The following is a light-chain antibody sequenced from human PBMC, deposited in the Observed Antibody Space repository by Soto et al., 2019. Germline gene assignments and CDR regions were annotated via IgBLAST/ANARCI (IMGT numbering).Light chain of an antibody. V-gene: IGLV2-8*01. J-gene: IGLJ1*01. CDR2: EVR. CDR1: RSDDCGYSY. CDR3: SSYTGTNNFGV. Sequence: QVAPTQPSCAAGCPGRSVSISFTGSRSDDCGYSYVSWYQQHPGKAPKLVIYEVRKRPSGVPDRFSGSKSGNTASLTVSGLQAEDEADYYCSSYTGTNNFGVFGPGTKVTVL.